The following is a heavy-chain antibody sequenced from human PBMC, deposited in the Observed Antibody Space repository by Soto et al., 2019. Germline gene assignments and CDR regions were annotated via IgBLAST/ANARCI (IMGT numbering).Heavy chain of an antibody. J-gene: IGHJ1*01. D-gene: IGHD3-10*01. CDR3: AKDGSGSQRVEYFQH. Sequence: EVQLLESGGGLVQPGGSRRLSCAASGFTFSSYAMSWVRQAPGKGLEWVSAISGSGGSTYYADSVKGRFTISRDNSKNTLYLQMNSLRAEDTAVYYCAKDGSGSQRVEYFQHWGQGTLVTVSS. V-gene: IGHV3-23*01. CDR1: GFTFSSYA. CDR2: ISGSGGST.